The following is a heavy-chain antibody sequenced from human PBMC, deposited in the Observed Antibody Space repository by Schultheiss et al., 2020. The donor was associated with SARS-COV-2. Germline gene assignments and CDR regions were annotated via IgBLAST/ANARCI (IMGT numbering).Heavy chain of an antibody. D-gene: IGHD4-23*01. CDR2: IDPSDSYT. CDR1: GYSFTSYW. Sequence: GGSLRLSCKGSGYSFTSYWIGWVRQMPGKGLEWMGRIDPSDSYTNYSPSFQGHVTISADKSISTAYLQWSSLKASDTAMYYCAIGNPWSLDYWGQGTLVTVSS. J-gene: IGHJ4*02. CDR3: AIGNPWSLDY. V-gene: IGHV5-10-1*01.